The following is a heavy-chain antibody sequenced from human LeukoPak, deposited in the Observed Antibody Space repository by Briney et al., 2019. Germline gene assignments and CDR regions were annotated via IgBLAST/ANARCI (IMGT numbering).Heavy chain of an antibody. CDR1: GFSVRSSY. V-gene: IGHV3-53*01. Sequence: GGSLRLSCEASGFSVRSSYMSWVRQAPGKGLEWVSVIYTSDSTHYADSVKGRFIISRDNSRNTLYLQMNSLRAEDTAVYYCARGASCGGVCYPHWGQGTLVTVSS. D-gene: IGHD2-21*02. CDR3: ARGASCGGVCYPH. CDR2: IYTSDST. J-gene: IGHJ4*02.